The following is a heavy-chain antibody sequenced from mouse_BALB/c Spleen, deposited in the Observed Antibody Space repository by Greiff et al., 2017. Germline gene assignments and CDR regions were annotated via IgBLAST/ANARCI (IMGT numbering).Heavy chain of an antibody. CDR2: ISSGGSYT. D-gene: IGHD1-2*01. CDR3: ARIGESLLDY. CDR1: GFTFSSYA. V-gene: IGHV5-9-4*01. Sequence: DVMLVESGGGLVKPGGSLKLSCAASGFTFSSYAMSWVRQSPEKRLEWVAEISSGGSYTYYPDTVTGRFTISRDNAKNTLYLEMSSLRSEDTAMYYCARIGESLLDYWGQGTTLTVSS. J-gene: IGHJ2*01.